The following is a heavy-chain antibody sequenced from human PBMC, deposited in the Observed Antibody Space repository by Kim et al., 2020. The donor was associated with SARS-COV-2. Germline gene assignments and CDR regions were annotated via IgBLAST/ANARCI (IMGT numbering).Heavy chain of an antibody. CDR2: INAGNGNT. Sequence: ASVKVSCKASGYTFTSYAMHWVRQAPGQRLEWMGWINAGNGNTKYSQKFQGRVTITRDTSASTAYMELSSLRSEDTAVYYCASRALCSGGSCYEDTAMVLGYWGQGTLVTVSS. CDR3: ASRALCSGGSCYEDTAMVLGY. D-gene: IGHD2-15*01. J-gene: IGHJ4*02. V-gene: IGHV1-3*01. CDR1: GYTFTSYA.